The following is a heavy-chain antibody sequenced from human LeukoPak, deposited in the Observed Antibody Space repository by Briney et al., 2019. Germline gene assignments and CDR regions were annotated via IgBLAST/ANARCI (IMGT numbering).Heavy chain of an antibody. CDR2: ISAYNGST. V-gene: IGHV1-18*01. CDR1: RYTFTSYG. Sequence: ASVKVSCKASRYTFTSYGISWVRPPPGQGREWMGWISAYNGSTNYAQKLQGRVTMTTDTSPSTAYMGLRSLRSDDTAVYYCARGVAVAGSGRGYYMDVWGKGTTVTVSS. D-gene: IGHD6-19*01. J-gene: IGHJ6*03. CDR3: ARGVAVAGSGRGYYMDV.